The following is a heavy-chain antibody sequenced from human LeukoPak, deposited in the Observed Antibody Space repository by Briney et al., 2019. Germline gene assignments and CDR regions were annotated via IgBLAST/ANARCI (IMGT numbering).Heavy chain of an antibody. J-gene: IGHJ6*02. CDR1: GFTFSSYG. CDR2: ISYDGSNK. CDR3: AKDMGGGSRTYYDFWSFYYYGMDV. V-gene: IGHV3-30*18. Sequence: PGRSLRLSCAASGFTFSSYGMHWVRQAPGKGLEWVAVISYDGSNKYYADSVKGRFTISRDKSKNTLYLQMNSLRAEDTAVYYCAKDMGGGSRTYYDFWSFYYYGMDVWGQGTTVTVSS. D-gene: IGHD3-3*01.